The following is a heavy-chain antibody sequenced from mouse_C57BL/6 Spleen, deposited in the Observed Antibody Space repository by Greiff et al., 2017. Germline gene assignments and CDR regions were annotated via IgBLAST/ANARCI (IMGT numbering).Heavy chain of an antibody. CDR3: ARGDGKDAMDY. CDR1: GYTFPSYW. J-gene: IGHJ4*01. CDR2: ITPSSGYT. Sequence: QVHVKQSGAELATPGASVKLSCKASGYTFPSYWMHWVKQRPGQGLEWIGYITPSSGYTKYNQKFKDKATLTADKYSSTAYMQLSSLTYEDSAVYYCARGDGKDAMDYWGQGTSVTVSS. V-gene: IGHV1-7*01. D-gene: IGHD2-1*01.